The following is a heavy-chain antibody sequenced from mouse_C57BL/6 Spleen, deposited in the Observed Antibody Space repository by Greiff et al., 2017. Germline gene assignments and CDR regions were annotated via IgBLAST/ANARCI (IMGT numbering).Heavy chain of an antibody. Sequence: DVKLQESGGGLVKPGGSLKLSCAASGFTFSDYGMHWVRQAPEKGLEWVAYISSGSSTIYYADTVKGRFTISRDNAKNTLFLQMTSLRSEDTAMYYCARGGYGYDVKVYAMDYWGQGTSVTVSS. V-gene: IGHV5-17*01. D-gene: IGHD2-2*01. CDR2: ISSGSSTI. CDR1: GFTFSDYG. CDR3: ARGGYGYDVKVYAMDY. J-gene: IGHJ4*01.